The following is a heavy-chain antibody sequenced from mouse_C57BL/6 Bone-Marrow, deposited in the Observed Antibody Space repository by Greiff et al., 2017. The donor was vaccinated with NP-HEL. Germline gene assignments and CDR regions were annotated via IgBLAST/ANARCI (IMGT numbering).Heavy chain of an antibody. Sequence: QVQLQHPGAELVKPGASVKMSCKASGYTFTSYWITWVKQRPGQGLEWIGDIYPGSGSTNYNEKFKSKATLTVDTSSSTAYMQLSSLTSEDSAVYYCAPIYYYGSSYPVYFDYWGQGTTLTVSS. CDR3: APIYYYGSSYPVYFDY. CDR2: IYPGSGST. CDR1: GYTFTSYW. D-gene: IGHD1-1*01. J-gene: IGHJ2*01. V-gene: IGHV1-55*01.